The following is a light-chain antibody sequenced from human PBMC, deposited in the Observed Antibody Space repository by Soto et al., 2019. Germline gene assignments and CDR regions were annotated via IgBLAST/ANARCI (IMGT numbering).Light chain of an antibody. V-gene: IGKV1-17*01. CDR3: QQVSGYPLN. CDR2: AAS. Sequence: DIQMTQSPSSLSASVGDRVTINCRASQSIGDNLSWYQQKPGTAPNPLIYAASTLQSGVPSRFSGSASGTEFTLTISSLQPEDFATYYCQQVSGYPLNFGGGTKVDIK. J-gene: IGKJ4*01. CDR1: QSIGDN.